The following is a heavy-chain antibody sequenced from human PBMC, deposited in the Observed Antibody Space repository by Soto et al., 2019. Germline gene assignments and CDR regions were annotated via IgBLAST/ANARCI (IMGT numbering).Heavy chain of an antibody. CDR1: GVTFSSYA. CDR3: SKEGSGWPRFYYFDY. V-gene: IGHV3-23*01. J-gene: IGHJ4*02. Sequence: VVSLRLSCAAAGVTFSSYAMSWVRQAPGKGLEWVSAISGSGGSTYYADSVKGRFTISRDNSKNTLYLQMNSLRAEDTAVYYCSKEGSGWPRFYYFDYWGQGPLVTV. CDR2: ISGSGGST. D-gene: IGHD6-19*01.